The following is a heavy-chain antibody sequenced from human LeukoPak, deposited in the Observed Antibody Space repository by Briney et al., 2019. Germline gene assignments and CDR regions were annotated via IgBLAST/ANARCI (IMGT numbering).Heavy chain of an antibody. CDR3: ARHRVGHLCYFDY. CDR1: GDSFRSYY. CDR2: IYYSGST. Sequence: SETLSLTCIVSGDSFRSYYWSWIRQPPGKGLEWIGYIYYSGSTNYNPSLKSRVTISVDTSKNQFSLKLSSVTAADTDVYYCARHRVGHLCYFDYWGQGTLVTVSS. V-gene: IGHV4-59*08. J-gene: IGHJ4*02. D-gene: IGHD3-10*01.